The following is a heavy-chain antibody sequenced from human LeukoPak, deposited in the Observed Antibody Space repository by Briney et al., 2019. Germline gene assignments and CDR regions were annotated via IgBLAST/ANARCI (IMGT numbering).Heavy chain of an antibody. D-gene: IGHD3-10*01. J-gene: IGHJ6*03. CDR2: ITSSGSTV. CDR3: ARVGSSSKYYYYMDV. Sequence: GGSLRLSCAASGFTFSSYTMNWVRQAPGTGLEWVSYITSSGSTVYYADSVKGRFTISRDNAKNSLYLQMQSPTAEDTAVYFCARVGSSSKYYYYMDVWGKGTTVTVSS. CDR1: GFTFSSYT. V-gene: IGHV3-48*04.